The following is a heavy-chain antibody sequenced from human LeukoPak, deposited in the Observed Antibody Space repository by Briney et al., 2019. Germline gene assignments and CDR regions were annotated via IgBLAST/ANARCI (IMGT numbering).Heavy chain of an antibody. V-gene: IGHV3-48*03. J-gene: IGHJ4*02. Sequence: GGSLRLSCADSGFSFSTYEMNWVRQAPGKGLEWVSYISSSGSSIYYADSVKGRFTISRDNAKNSLFLQMNSLRAEDTAVYYCARSGWFFEHWGQGTLVTVSS. CDR2: ISSSGSSI. CDR1: GFSFSTYE. CDR3: ARSGWFFEH. D-gene: IGHD6-19*01.